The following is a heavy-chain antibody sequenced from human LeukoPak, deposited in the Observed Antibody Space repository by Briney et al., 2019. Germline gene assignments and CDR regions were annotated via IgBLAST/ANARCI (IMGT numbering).Heavy chain of an antibody. J-gene: IGHJ3*02. Sequence: PGRSLRLSCAASGFTFDDYAMHWVRQAPGKGLEWVSGISWNSGSIGYADSVKGRFTISRDNAKNSLYLQMNSLRAEDMALYYCAKASGSYHLDAFDIWGQGTMVTVSS. V-gene: IGHV3-9*03. CDR1: GFTFDDYA. D-gene: IGHD1-26*01. CDR3: AKASGSYHLDAFDI. CDR2: ISWNSGSI.